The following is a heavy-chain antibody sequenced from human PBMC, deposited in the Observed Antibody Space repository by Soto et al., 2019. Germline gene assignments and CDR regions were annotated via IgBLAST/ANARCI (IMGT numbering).Heavy chain of an antibody. Sequence: ASVKVSCKASGYSFTDYHIHWVRQAPGQGLEWLGRINPKSGGTSTAQKFQGWVTMTRDRSISTVYMELTRLRSDDTAVYFCARGHSTDCSNGVCSFFYNHEMDVWGQGTQVTVSS. V-gene: IGHV1-2*04. J-gene: IGHJ4*02. CDR3: ARGHSTDCSNGVCSFFYNHEMDV. D-gene: IGHD2-8*01. CDR1: GYSFTDYH. CDR2: INPKSGGT.